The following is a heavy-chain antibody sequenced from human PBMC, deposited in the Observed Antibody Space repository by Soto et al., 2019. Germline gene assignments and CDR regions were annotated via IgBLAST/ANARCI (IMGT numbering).Heavy chain of an antibody. CDR2: IANDGGEK. J-gene: IGHJ6*02. Sequence: PGGSLRLSCAGSGYTFRTYGMHWVRQAPGKGLEWVAIIANDGGEKQYADSVKGRFTISRDNPKNTLYLLMNRLRREDTGVYHCAKDISTYGLDVWGQGTTVTVSS. V-gene: IGHV3-30*18. CDR1: GYTFRTYG. CDR3: AKDISTYGLDV.